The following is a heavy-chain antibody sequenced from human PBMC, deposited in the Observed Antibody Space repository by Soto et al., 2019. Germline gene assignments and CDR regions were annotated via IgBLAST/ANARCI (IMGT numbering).Heavy chain of an antibody. CDR3: ARDPGQDEAMDY. V-gene: IGHV3-33*01. CDR2: IWHDGKKK. CDR1: GFAFSNFG. Sequence: QVQVVESGGGVVQPGRSLRLSCEASGFAFSNFGMHWVRQVPGKGLEWVAVIWHDGKKKDYADYAKGRFTISRDNSKTILYLEMNSLRVEDTAVYYCARDPGQDEAMDYWGQGNLVTVSS. J-gene: IGHJ4*02.